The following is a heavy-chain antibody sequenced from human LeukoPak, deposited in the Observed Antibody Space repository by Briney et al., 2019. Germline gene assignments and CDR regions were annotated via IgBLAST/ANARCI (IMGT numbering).Heavy chain of an antibody. J-gene: IGHJ4*02. CDR3: ARARVGSGSYYFDY. Sequence: SETLSLTCAVYGGSFSGYYWSWIRQPPGKRLEWIGEINHSGSTSYNPSLKSRVTISVDTSKNQFSLKLSSVTAADTAVYYCARARVGSGSYYFDYWGQGTLVTVSS. D-gene: IGHD1-26*01. CDR1: GGSFSGYY. V-gene: IGHV4-34*01. CDR2: INHSGST.